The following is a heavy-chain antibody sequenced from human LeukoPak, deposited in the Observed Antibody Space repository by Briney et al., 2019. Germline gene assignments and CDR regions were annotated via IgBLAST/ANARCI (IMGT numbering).Heavy chain of an antibody. D-gene: IGHD3-22*01. CDR2: ISSISSTI. V-gene: IGHV3-48*01. CDR1: GFTLSSYS. J-gene: IGHJ4*02. Sequence: HPGGSLRLSCAASGFTLSSYSMNWVRQAPGKGLEWVSYISSISSTIYYAGSVKGRFTISRDNAKNSLYLQMNSVRAEDTAVYYCASPGHSSGYFWGQGTLVTVSS. CDR3: ASPGHSSGYF.